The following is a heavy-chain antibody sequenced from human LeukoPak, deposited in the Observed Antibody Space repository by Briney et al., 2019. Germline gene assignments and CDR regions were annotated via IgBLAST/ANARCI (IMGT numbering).Heavy chain of an antibody. V-gene: IGHV4-59*01. CDR2: FHDSGSA. CDR3: ARDSHSVDTATPRGFDP. Sequence: PSETLSLTCTVSGDSISSYFWSWIRQPPGKGLEWIGYFHDSGSANYIPSLKSRITMSVERSKNQFSLKLRSVTAADTAVYHCARDSHSVDTATPRGFDPWGQGTLVTVSS. CDR1: GDSISSYF. D-gene: IGHD2-15*01. J-gene: IGHJ5*02.